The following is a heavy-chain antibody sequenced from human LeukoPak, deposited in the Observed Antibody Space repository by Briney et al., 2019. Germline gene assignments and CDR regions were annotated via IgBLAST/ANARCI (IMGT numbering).Heavy chain of an antibody. CDR3: ARSSIVAAAGPYYFDY. J-gene: IGHJ4*02. CDR1: GGTFSSYA. V-gene: IGHV1-69*06. Sequence: SVKVSCKASGGTFSSYAISWVRQAPGQGLEWMGGIIPIFGTANYAQKFQGRVTITADKSTSTAYMELSSLRSEDTAVYYCARSSIVAAAGPYYFDYWGQGTLVTVSS. D-gene: IGHD6-13*01. CDR2: IIPIFGTA.